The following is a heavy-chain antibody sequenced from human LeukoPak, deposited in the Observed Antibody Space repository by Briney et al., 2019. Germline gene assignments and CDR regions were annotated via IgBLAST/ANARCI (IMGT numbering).Heavy chain of an antibody. V-gene: IGHV1-69*01. D-gene: IGHD6-25*01. J-gene: IGHJ4*02. CDR2: IIPIFGTA. CDR3: ARGGDLHSSAFDY. Sequence: SVKVSCKASGGTFSSYAISWVRQAPGQGLEWMGGIIPIFGTANYAQKFQGRVTITADESTSTAYMELSSLRSEDTAVHYCARGGDLHSSAFDYWGQGTLVTVSS. CDR1: GGTFSSYA.